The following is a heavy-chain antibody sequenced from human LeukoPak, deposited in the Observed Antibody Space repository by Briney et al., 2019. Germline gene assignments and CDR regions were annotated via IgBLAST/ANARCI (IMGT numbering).Heavy chain of an antibody. CDR2: ISSSSSYI. Sequence: GGSLRLSCAASGFTFSSYSMNWVRQAPGKGLEWVSSISSSSSYIYYADSVKGRFTISRDNAKNSLYLQMNSLRAEDTAMYYCARDPLSRSYFDFWGQGTLVTVSS. J-gene: IGHJ4*02. V-gene: IGHV3-21*01. CDR3: ARDPLSRSYFDF. CDR1: GFTFSSYS.